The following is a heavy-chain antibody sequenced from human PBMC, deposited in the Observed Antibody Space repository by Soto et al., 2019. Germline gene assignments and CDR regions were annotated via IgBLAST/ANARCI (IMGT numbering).Heavy chain of an antibody. V-gene: IGHV1-69*08. CDR3: AGDPDSHYNDSHASSYP. Sequence: QVQLVQSGAEVKKPGSSVKVSCKASGGTFSTYTITWVRQAPGQGLEWMGRIIPINGIINYAQKFQGRVAISADKFTGTAYMELTGLRSDATAVYYCAGDPDSHYNDSHASSYPWGQGTLVTVSS. D-gene: IGHD4-4*01. J-gene: IGHJ5*02. CDR2: IIPINGII. CDR1: GGTFSTYT.